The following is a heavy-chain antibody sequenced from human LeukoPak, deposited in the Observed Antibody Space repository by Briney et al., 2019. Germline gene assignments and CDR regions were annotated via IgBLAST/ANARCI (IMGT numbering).Heavy chain of an antibody. Sequence: SETLSLTCTVSGGSISSYYWSWIRQPPGKGLEWIGYIYYSGTINYNPSLKSRVTISIDTSKNQLSLQLTSVTAADTAVYYCARVTDWNDLDYWGQGTLVTVSS. CDR2: IYYSGTI. V-gene: IGHV4-59*01. J-gene: IGHJ4*02. CDR3: ARVTDWNDLDY. CDR1: GGSISSYY. D-gene: IGHD1-1*01.